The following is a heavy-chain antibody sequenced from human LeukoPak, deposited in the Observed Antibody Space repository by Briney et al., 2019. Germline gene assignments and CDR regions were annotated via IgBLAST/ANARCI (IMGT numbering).Heavy chain of an antibody. Sequence: GSLRLSRAASGFTFSSYATSWIRQPLGKGLEWIGYIYYSGSTNYNPSLRSRVTISVDTSKNQFSLKLSSVTAADTAVYYCASLDGDYWGQGTLVTVSS. D-gene: IGHD5-24*01. CDR2: IYYSGST. J-gene: IGHJ4*02. V-gene: IGHV4-59*08. CDR1: GFTFSSYA. CDR3: ASLDGDY.